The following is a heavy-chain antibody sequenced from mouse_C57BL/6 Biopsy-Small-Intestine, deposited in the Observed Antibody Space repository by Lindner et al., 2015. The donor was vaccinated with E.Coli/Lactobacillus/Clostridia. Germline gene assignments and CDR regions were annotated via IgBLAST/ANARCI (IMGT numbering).Heavy chain of an antibody. J-gene: IGHJ2*01. Sequence: VQLQESGAELVRPGTSVRMSCKASGYTFTNYWIGWAKQRPGHGLEWIGDIYPGGGYTNYNEKFKDKATLTADKSSSTAYMQFSSLTSEDSAIYYCARETTDYFDYWGQGTTLTVSS. CDR1: GYTFTNYW. D-gene: IGHD2-13*01. CDR3: ARETTDYFDY. CDR2: IYPGGGYT. V-gene: IGHV1-63*01.